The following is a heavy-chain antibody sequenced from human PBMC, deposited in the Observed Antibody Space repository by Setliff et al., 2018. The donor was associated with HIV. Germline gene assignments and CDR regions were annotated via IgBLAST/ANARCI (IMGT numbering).Heavy chain of an antibody. D-gene: IGHD3-3*01. Sequence: ASVKVSCKASGYTFTTYDITWVRQAPGQGLEWLGWVSPYNGNTNYAQKLQGRVTMTTDTSTSTAYMELRSLRSDDTAVYYCARGYYNFWSGYYDSRFPNPIDAFDIWGQGTMVTVSS. J-gene: IGHJ3*02. V-gene: IGHV1-18*01. CDR3: ARGYYNFWSGYYDSRFPNPIDAFDI. CDR1: GYTFTTYD. CDR2: VSPYNGNT.